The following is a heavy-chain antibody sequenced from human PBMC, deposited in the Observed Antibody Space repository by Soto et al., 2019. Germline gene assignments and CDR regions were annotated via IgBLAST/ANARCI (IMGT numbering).Heavy chain of an antibody. V-gene: IGHV3-7*01. CDR3: ARDPATVGYRGFDV. Sequence: GGSLRLSCAASGFTFSSSLMTWVRQAPGKGLAWVANIKEDGIDKYYVDSVKGRFTISRDNTNESLYLQMNSLRAEDTAVYYCARDPATVGYRGFDVWGQGTTVTV. CDR2: IKEDGIDK. D-gene: IGHD4-4*01. CDR1: GFTFSSSL. J-gene: IGHJ6*02.